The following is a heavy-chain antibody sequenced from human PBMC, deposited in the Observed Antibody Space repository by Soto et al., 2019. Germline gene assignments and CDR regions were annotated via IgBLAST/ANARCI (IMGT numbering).Heavy chain of an antibody. CDR2: ISYDGSNK. D-gene: IGHD5-12*01. CDR3: AKDSSLGWLQSYFDY. CDR1: GFTFSSYG. V-gene: IGHV3-30*18. Sequence: GGSLRLSCAASGFTFSSYGMHWVRQAPGKGLEWVAVISYDGSNKYYADSVKGRFTISRDNSKNTLYLQMNSLRAEDTAVYYCAKDSSLGWLQSYFDYWGQGTLVTVSS. J-gene: IGHJ4*02.